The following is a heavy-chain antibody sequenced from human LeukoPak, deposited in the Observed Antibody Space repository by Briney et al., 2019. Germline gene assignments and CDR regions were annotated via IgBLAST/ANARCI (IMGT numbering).Heavy chain of an antibody. CDR2: ISSSSSTI. J-gene: IGHJ4*02. CDR3: AKESGYSSGLIDY. CDR1: GFTFSSYS. V-gene: IGHV3-48*01. Sequence: GGSLRLSCAASGFTFSSYSMNWVRQAPGKGLEWVSYISSSSSTIYYADSVKGRFTISRDNSKNTLYLQMNSLRAEDTAVYYCAKESGYSSGLIDYWGQGTLVTVSS. D-gene: IGHD6-19*01.